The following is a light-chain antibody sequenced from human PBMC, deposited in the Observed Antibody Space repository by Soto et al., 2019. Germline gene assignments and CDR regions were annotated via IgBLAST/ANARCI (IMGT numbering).Light chain of an antibody. CDR1: SSDVGNYNL. CDR2: EGS. J-gene: IGLJ1*01. V-gene: IGLV2-23*01. Sequence: QSALTQPASVSGSPGQSITISCTGTSSDVGNYNLVSWYQQHPGKAPKLMIYEGSKPPSGVSNRFSGSKSGNTASLTISILQAEDEADYYCCSYAGSSTYVFGTGTKLTVL. CDR3: CSYAGSSTYV.